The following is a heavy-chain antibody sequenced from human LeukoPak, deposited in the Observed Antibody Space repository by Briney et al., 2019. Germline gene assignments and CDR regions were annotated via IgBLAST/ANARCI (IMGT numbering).Heavy chain of an antibody. J-gene: IGHJ3*02. V-gene: IGHV1-2*02. D-gene: IGHD5-12*01. CDR2: INPNSGGT. Sequence: ASVKVSCKASGGTFSSYAISWVRQAPGQGLEWMGWINPNSGGTNYAQKFQGRVTMTRDTSISTAYMELSRLRSDDTAVYYCARDVSGYDPYDAFDIWGQGTMVTVSS. CDR1: GGTFSSYA. CDR3: ARDVSGYDPYDAFDI.